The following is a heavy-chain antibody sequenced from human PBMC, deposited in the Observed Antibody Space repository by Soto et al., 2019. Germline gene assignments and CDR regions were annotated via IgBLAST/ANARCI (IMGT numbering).Heavy chain of an antibody. J-gene: IGHJ6*03. D-gene: IGHD5-12*01. CDR1: GDRFTDYY. CDR2: INPNSGVT. CDR3: ARESGGATATLDYYYFYMDV. Sequence: QVQLVQSGAEVKEPGASVTVSCRASGDRFTDYYMHWVRQAPGQGLEWMGWINPNSGVTKYAQKFQGWVTMTRDKSIRTGYMQLSRLGFDDTAIYYCARESGGATATLDYYYFYMDVWGTGTTVTVSS. V-gene: IGHV1-2*04.